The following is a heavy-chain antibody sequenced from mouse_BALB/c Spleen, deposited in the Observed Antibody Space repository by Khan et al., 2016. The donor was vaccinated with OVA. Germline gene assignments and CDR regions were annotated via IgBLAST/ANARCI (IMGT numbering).Heavy chain of an antibody. J-gene: IGHJ3*01. CDR3: ASHLTGSVAY. CDR2: ISSAGTYT. CDR1: GFIFSNYG. D-gene: IGHD4-1*01. Sequence: EVELVESGGDLVKPGGSLKLSCVVSGFIFSNYGMSWVRQTPDKRLEWVATISSAGTYTYYPDSVKGRFTISRNNAKNTLYLQMSSLKSEDTAMYYCASHLTGSVAYWGQGTLVTVSA. V-gene: IGHV5-6*01.